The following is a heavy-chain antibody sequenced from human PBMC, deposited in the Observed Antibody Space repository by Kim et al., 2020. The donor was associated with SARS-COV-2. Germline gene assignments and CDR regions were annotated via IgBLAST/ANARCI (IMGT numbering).Heavy chain of an antibody. Sequence: GESLKISCKGSGYSFTSYWISWVRQMPGKGLEWMGRIDPSDSYTNYSPSFQGHVTISADKSISTAYLQWSSLKASDTAMYYCARSITIFGVVITSPDAFDIWGQGTMVTVSS. CDR2: IDPSDSYT. V-gene: IGHV5-10-1*01. CDR3: ARSITIFGVVITSPDAFDI. J-gene: IGHJ3*02. CDR1: GYSFTSYW. D-gene: IGHD3-3*01.